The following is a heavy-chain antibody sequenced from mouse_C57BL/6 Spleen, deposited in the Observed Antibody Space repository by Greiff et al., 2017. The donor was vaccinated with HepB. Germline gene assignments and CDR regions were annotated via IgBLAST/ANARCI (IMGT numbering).Heavy chain of an antibody. D-gene: IGHD2-3*01. V-gene: IGHV1-52*01. CDR1: GYTFTSYW. CDR3: ASGGYLSWFAY. Sequence: QVQLQQPGAELVRPGSSVKLSCKASGYTFTSYWMHWVKQRPIQGLEWIGNIDPSDSETHYNQKFKDKATLTVDKSSSTAYMQLSSLTSEDSAVYYCASGGYLSWFAYWGQGTLVTVSA. CDR2: IDPSDSET. J-gene: IGHJ3*01.